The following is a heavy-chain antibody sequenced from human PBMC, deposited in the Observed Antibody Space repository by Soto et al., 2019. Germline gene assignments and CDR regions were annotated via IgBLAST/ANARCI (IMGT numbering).Heavy chain of an antibody. J-gene: IGHJ3*02. CDR2: ISGSGGST. CDR1: GFTFSSYA. D-gene: IGHD3-3*01. CDR3: AKVGEVDFWSGYYIPAFDI. Sequence: GESLKISCAASGFTFSSYAMSWVRQAPGKGLEWVSAISGSGGSTYYADSVKGRFTISRDNSKNTLYLQMNSLRAEDTAVYYCAKVGEVDFWSGYYIPAFDIWGQGTMVTVSS. V-gene: IGHV3-23*01.